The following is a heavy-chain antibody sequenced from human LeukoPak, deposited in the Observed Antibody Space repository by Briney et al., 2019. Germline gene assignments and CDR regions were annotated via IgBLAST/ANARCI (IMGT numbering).Heavy chain of an antibody. CDR2: IYYSGST. CDR3: ASARDSSSWYTPTSPFDY. D-gene: IGHD6-13*01. CDR1: GGSISSSSYY. V-gene: IGHV4-39*07. J-gene: IGHJ4*02. Sequence: PSETLSLTCTVSGGSISSSSYYWGWIRQPPGKGLEWIGSIYYSGSTYYNPSLKSRVTISVDTSKNQFSLKLSSVTAADTAVYYCASARDSSSWYTPTSPFDYWGQGTLVTVSS.